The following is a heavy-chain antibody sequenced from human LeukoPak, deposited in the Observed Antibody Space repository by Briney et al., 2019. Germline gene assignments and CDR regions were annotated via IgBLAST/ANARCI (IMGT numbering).Heavy chain of an antibody. J-gene: IGHJ6*02. V-gene: IGHV3-66*01. CDR2: IYSGGNT. CDR1: GFTVSSNY. Sequence: PGGSLRLSCAASGFTVSSNYMSWVRQAPGKGLEWVSVIYSGGNTYYADSVGGRFTISRDNSRNTLYLQMNSLRAEDTAVYYCAREGNTYGYGMDVWGQGTTVTVSS. CDR3: AREGNTYGYGMDV. D-gene: IGHD5-18*01.